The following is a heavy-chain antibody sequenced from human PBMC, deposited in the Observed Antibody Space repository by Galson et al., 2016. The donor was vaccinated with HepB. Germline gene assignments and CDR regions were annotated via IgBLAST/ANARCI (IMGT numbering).Heavy chain of an antibody. J-gene: IGHJ4*02. Sequence: ETLSLTCAVSGGSISTYYWSWVRQPPGKGLEWIGHIFYSGTTSYNPSLKGRVTMSVDTSKNHFSLKLKSVTAADTAVYYCASVWVGATTGLEYLDRWGQGTLVTVSS. V-gene: IGHV4-59*01. CDR2: IFYSGTT. CDR3: ASVWVGATTGLEYLDR. CDR1: GGSISTYY. D-gene: IGHD1-26*01.